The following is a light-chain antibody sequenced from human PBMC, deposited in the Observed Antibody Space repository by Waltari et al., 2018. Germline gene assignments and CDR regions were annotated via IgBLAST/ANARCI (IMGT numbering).Light chain of an antibody. CDR1: QAINNY. CDR2: DAT. J-gene: IGKJ4*01. V-gene: IGKV1-16*01. CDR3: QQANSFPLT. Sequence: DIQMTQSPSSLSASVGDRVTITFRESQAINNYLAWFQHKPGKAPKSLIYDATSLQTGVPSRFSGSAYGTDFTLTISNLQPEDFATYYCQQANSFPLTFGGGTKVEIK.